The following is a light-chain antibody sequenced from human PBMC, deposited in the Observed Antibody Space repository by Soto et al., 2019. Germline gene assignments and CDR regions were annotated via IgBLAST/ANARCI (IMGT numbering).Light chain of an antibody. CDR1: ESVSRNY. J-gene: IGKJ2*01. V-gene: IGKV3-20*01. Sequence: EIVLTQSPGTLSLSPGERATLSCRASESVSRNYIAWYQQKRGQAPRLLIYGASSRATGIPDRFSGRESGTDFTLTITTLEPEDSAVYFCQQYASSPYTFGQGTKVDIK. CDR3: QQYASSPYT. CDR2: GAS.